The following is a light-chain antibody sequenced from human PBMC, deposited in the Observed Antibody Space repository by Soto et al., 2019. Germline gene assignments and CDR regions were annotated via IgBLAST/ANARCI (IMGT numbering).Light chain of an antibody. CDR2: GAS. J-gene: IGKJ1*01. V-gene: IGKV3-20*01. CDR3: QQYGSSPWT. Sequence: EIVLTQSPGTLSLSPGERATLSCRASQSVSSSYLAWYQQKPGQAPRLLIYGASNRATGIPDRCSGSAYGTDFTLAISRLEPVDFAVYYCQQYGSSPWTVGQGTKVQL. CDR1: QSVSSSY.